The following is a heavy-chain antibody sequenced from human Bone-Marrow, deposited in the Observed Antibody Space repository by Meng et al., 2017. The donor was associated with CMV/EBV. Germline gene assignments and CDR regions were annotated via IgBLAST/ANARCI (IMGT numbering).Heavy chain of an antibody. CDR1: GFTFSTYW. Sequence: GGSLRLSCAASGFTFSTYWMHWVRQAPGKWLVWVSRINSDGSSTSYADSVKGRFTISRDNAKNTLYLQMNSLRAEDTAVYYCALTTVTRGVIFDYWCQGTLVTVSS. D-gene: IGHD4-17*01. CDR3: ALTTVTRGVIFDY. V-gene: IGHV3-74*01. J-gene: IGHJ4*02. CDR2: INSDGSST.